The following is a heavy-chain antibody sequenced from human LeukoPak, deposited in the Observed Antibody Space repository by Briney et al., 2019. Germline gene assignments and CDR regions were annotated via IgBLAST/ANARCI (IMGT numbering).Heavy chain of an antibody. CDR2: IRSKANSYAT. D-gene: IGHD3-9*01. CDR3: TAVGRILTGYQDAFDI. CDR1: AFTFRGAA. Sequence: GGSLRLSCAASAFTFRGAAMHWVRQASGKGLEWVGRIRSKANSYATAYAASVKGRFTISRDDSKTTAYLQMNSLKTEDTAVYYCTAVGRILTGYQDAFDIWGQGTMVTVSS. J-gene: IGHJ3*02. V-gene: IGHV3-73*01.